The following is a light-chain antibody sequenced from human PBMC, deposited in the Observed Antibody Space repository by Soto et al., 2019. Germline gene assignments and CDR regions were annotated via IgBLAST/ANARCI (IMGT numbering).Light chain of an antibody. CDR1: QGISSY. CDR3: QQLNTFPVT. J-gene: IGKJ5*01. CDR2: ASS. Sequence: DIPLTQSPSFLSASVGDRVTISCRASQGISSYLAWYQQTPGKAPKLLIYASSTLQSGVPSRFSGSGSGTEFTLTIGSLQPEDLATYYCQQLNTFPVTFGQGTRRDI. V-gene: IGKV1-9*01.